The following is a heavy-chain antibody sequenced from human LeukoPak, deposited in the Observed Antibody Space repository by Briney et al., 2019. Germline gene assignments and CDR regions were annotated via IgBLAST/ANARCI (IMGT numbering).Heavy chain of an antibody. CDR2: ISYSGST. CDR3: ARGITIFRFLDY. CDR1: GGSISSGNYY. D-gene: IGHD3-3*01. V-gene: IGHV4-31*03. Sequence: SETLSLTCTVSGGSISSGNYYWTWIRQHPGKGLEWIGYISYSGSTYYNPSLKSRVTLSVDTSENQFSLKLSSVTAADTAVYHCARGITIFRFLDYWGQGTLVTVSS. J-gene: IGHJ4*02.